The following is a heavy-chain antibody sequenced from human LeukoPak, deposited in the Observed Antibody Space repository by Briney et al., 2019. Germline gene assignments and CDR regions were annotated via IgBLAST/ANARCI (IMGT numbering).Heavy chain of an antibody. CDR3: AKQTGGSCYSGFDS. CDR1: GFTFSSYG. D-gene: IGHD2-15*01. V-gene: IGHV3-30*18. Sequence: PGRSLRLSCAASGFTFSSYGMHWVRQAPGKGLEWVAVISYDGSNKYYADSVKGRFTISRDNSKNTLYLQMNSLRAEDTAVYYCAKQTGGSCYSGFDSWGQGTLVTVST. CDR2: ISYDGSNK. J-gene: IGHJ4*02.